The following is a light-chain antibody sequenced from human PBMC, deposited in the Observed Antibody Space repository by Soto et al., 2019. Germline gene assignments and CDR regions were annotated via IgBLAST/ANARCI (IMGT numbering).Light chain of an antibody. Sequence: EIVLTQSPGTLSLSPGERATLSCRADRSVSDTLLTWFQQKPGQAPRLLIFGTSNRAPGIPDRFSGSGSGTDFTLTISRLEPDDSAVYYCQHYGDSSWTFGQGTKVDIK. V-gene: IGKV3-20*01. CDR3: QHYGDSSWT. CDR2: GTS. J-gene: IGKJ1*01. CDR1: RSVSDTL.